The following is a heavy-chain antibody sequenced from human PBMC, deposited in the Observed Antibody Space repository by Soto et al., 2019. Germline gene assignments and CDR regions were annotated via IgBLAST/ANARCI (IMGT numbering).Heavy chain of an antibody. CDR1: GFTFSGSA. V-gene: IGHV3-73*02. D-gene: IGHD6-13*01. CDR2: IRSKANSYAT. Sequence: VQLVESGGGLVQPGGSLKLSCAASGFTFSGSAMHWVRQASGKGLEWVGRIRSKANSYATAYAASVKGRFTISRDDSKNTAYLQMNSLKTEDTAVYYCHVAAAGLYYYYYGMDVWGQGTTVTVSS. J-gene: IGHJ6*02. CDR3: HVAAAGLYYYYYGMDV.